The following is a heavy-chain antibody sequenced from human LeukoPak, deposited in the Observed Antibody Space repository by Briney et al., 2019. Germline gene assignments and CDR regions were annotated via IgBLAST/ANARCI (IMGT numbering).Heavy chain of an antibody. Sequence: PSETLSLTCTVSGGSISSSSYDWGWIREPPGKGLEWIGSIYYSGSTYYNPSLKSRVTISVDTSKNQFSLKLSSVTAADTAVYYCARRGVQGVIWGQGTLVTVSS. CDR1: GGSISSSSYD. CDR2: IYYSGST. J-gene: IGHJ4*02. V-gene: IGHV4-39*01. CDR3: ARRGVQGVI. D-gene: IGHD3-10*01.